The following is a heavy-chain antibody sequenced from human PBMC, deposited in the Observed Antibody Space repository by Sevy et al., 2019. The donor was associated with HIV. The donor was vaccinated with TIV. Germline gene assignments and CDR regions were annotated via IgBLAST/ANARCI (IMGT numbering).Heavy chain of an antibody. CDR3: ARVRSQVAADY. CDR2: ISSSSSYI. J-gene: IGHJ4*02. D-gene: IGHD2-15*01. CDR1: GFTFRSYS. Sequence: GGSLRLSCAASGFTFRSYSMNWVRQAPGKGLEWVSSISSSSSYIYYADSVKGRFTISRDNAKNSLYLQMNSLRAEDTAVYYCARVRSQVAADYWGQGTLVTVSS. V-gene: IGHV3-21*01.